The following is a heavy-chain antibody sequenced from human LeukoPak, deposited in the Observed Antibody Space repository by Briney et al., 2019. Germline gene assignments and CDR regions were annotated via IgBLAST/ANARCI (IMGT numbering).Heavy chain of an antibody. CDR3: AKEGDGAARFAFDI. J-gene: IGHJ3*02. V-gene: IGHV3-30*18. CDR1: RFTFSSYG. CDR2: VLSDGGTK. D-gene: IGHD6-6*01. Sequence: GRSLRLSCAASRFTFSSYGMHWVRQAPGKGLEWVAVVLSDGGTKYYADSVKGRFTISRDNSKNTLYLQMNSLKTEDTAVYYCAKEGDGAARFAFDIWGQGTMVTVSS.